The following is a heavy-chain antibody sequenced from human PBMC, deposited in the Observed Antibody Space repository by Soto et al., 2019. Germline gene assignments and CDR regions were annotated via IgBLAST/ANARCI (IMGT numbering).Heavy chain of an antibody. CDR1: GGSFSGYY. D-gene: IGHD6-13*01. V-gene: IGHV4-34*01. CDR3: GRGPIAEAGTESDY. Sequence: PSETLSLTCAVYGGSFSGYYWSWIRQPPGKGLEWIGEINHSGSTNYNPSLKSRVTISVDTSKNQFSLKLSSVTAADTAVYYCGRGPIAEAGTESDYWGQGTLVTVSS. CDR2: INHSGST. J-gene: IGHJ4*02.